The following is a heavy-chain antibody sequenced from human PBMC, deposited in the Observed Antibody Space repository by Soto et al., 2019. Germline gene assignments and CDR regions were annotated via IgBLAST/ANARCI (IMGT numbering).Heavy chain of an antibody. CDR2: FSGGGGGT. Sequence: GGSLRLSCAVSGFIISDYGVTWVRQAPGKGLEWVSGFSGGGGGTFYADSVKGRFTISRDDPKNTAYLQMNSLGAEDTAVYYCVRWNGFGDRWGQGTLVTVSS. J-gene: IGHJ5*02. CDR1: GFIISDYG. CDR3: VRWNGFGDR. D-gene: IGHD1-1*01. V-gene: IGHV3-23*01.